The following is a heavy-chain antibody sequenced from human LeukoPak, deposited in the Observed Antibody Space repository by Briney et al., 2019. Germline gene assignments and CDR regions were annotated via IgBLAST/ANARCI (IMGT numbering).Heavy chain of an antibody. D-gene: IGHD6-6*01. CDR3: TRDLYSSSSEAFDI. V-gene: IGHV1-2*02. CDR2: INPNSGGT. Sequence: ASVKVSCKASGYTFTGYYMHWVRQAPGQGLEWMGWINPNSGGTNYAQRFQGRVTMTRDTSISTAYMELNRLRSDDTAVYYCTRDLYSSSSEAFDIWGQGTMVTVSS. J-gene: IGHJ3*02. CDR1: GYTFTGYY.